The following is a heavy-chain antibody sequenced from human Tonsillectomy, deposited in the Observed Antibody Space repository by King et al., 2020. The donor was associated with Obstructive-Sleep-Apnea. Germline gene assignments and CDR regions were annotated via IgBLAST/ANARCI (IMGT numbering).Heavy chain of an antibody. CDR1: GFTFSSYA. J-gene: IGHJ4*02. Sequence: VQLVESGGGVVQPGRSLRLSCAASGFTFSSYAIHWVRQAPGKGLEWVAVISYDGSNKYYADSVKGRFTISRDNSKNTLYLQMNSLRAEDTAVYYCARGEVDYYESSGYYYGGYLDFWGKGTLVTVSS. CDR2: ISYDGSNK. D-gene: IGHD3-22*01. V-gene: IGHV3-30*04. CDR3: ARGEVDYYESSGYYYGGYLDF.